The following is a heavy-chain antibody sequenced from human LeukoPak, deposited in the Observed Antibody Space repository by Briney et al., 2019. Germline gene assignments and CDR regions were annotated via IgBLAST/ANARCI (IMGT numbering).Heavy chain of an antibody. CDR1: GGSISSSSYY. J-gene: IGHJ4*02. CDR3: AKSVKAVYYFDY. Sequence: SETLSLTCTVSGGSISSSSYYRGWIRQPPGKGLEWIGSIYYSGSTYYNPSLKSRVTISVDTSKNQFSLKLSSMTAADTAVYYCAKSVKAVYYFDYWGQGTLVTVSS. V-gene: IGHV4-39*01. CDR2: IYYSGST. D-gene: IGHD5/OR15-5a*01.